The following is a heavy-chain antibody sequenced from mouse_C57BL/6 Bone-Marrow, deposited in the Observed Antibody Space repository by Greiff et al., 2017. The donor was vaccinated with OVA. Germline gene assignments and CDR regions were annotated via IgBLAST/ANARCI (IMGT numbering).Heavy chain of an antibody. D-gene: IGHD1-1*02. V-gene: IGHV10-1*01. CDR1: GFSFNTYA. Sequence: EVKLMESGGGLVQPKGSLKLSCAASGFSFNTYAMNWVRQAPGKGLEWVARIRSKSNNYATYYADSVKDRFTISRDDSESMLYLQMNNLKTEDTAMYYCVSGYGPFAYWGQGTLVTVSA. J-gene: IGHJ3*01. CDR3: VSGYGPFAY. CDR2: IRSKSNNYAT.